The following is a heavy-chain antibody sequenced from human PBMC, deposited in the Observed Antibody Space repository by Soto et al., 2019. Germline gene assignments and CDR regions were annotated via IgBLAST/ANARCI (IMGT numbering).Heavy chain of an antibody. CDR1: GGSISSYY. Sequence: SETLSLTCTVSGGSISSYYWSWIRQPPGKGLEWIGYIYYSGSTKYNPSLKSRVTISVDTSKNQFSLKLSSVTAADTAVYYCARRYGSVFDYWGQGTLVTVSS. CDR2: IYYSGST. V-gene: IGHV4-59*01. CDR3: ARRYGSVFDY. D-gene: IGHD6-19*01. J-gene: IGHJ4*02.